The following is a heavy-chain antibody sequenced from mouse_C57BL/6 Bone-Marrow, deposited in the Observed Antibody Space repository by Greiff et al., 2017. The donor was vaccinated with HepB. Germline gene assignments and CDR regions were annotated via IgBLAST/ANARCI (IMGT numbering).Heavy chain of an antibody. CDR2: IDPSDSET. CDR3: ARGGGRGYFDV. J-gene: IGHJ1*03. Sequence: VKLQQPGAELVRPGSSVKLSCKASGYTFTSYWMHWVKQRPIQGLEWIGNIDPSDSETHYNQKFKDKATLTVDKSSSTAYMQLSSLTSEDSAVYYCARGGGRGYFDVWGTGTTVTVSS. CDR1: GYTFTSYW. V-gene: IGHV1-52*01.